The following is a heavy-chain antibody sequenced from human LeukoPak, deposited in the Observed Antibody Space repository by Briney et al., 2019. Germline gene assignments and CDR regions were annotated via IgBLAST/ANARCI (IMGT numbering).Heavy chain of an antibody. J-gene: IGHJ4*02. CDR3: ASVVVTAIHD. D-gene: IGHD2-21*02. CDR2: INHSGST. Sequence: PSETLSLTCAVYGGSFSGYYWSWIRQPPGKGLEWIGEINHSGSTYYNPSLKSRVTISVDTSKNQFSLKLSSVTAADTAVYYCASVVVTAIHDWGQGTLVTVSS. V-gene: IGHV4-34*01. CDR1: GGSFSGYY.